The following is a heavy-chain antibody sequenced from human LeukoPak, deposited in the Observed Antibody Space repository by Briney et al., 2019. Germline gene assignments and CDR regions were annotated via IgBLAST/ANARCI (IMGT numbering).Heavy chain of an antibody. Sequence: GASVKVSCKASGYTFTSYYMHWVRQAPGQGLEWMGIINPSGGSTSYAQKFQGRVTMTRDTSTSTVYMELSSLRSEDTAVYYCARASPPLNYYDSSGYYGDFDYWGQGTLVTVSS. J-gene: IGHJ4*02. CDR3: ARASPPLNYYDSSGYYGDFDY. CDR1: GYTFTSYY. CDR2: INPSGGST. V-gene: IGHV1-46*01. D-gene: IGHD3-22*01.